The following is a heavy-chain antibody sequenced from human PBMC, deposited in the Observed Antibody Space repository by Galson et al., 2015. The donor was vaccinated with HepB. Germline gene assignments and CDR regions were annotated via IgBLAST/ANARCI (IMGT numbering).Heavy chain of an antibody. V-gene: IGHV3-21*01. Sequence: SLRLSCAASGFTFSSYSMNWVRQAPGKGLEWVSSISSSSSYIYYADSVKGRFTISRDNAKNSLYLQMNSLRAEDTAVYYCARDGQWFGESHYYYGMDVWGQGTTVTVSS. J-gene: IGHJ6*02. CDR1: GFTFSSYS. D-gene: IGHD3-10*01. CDR2: ISSSSSYI. CDR3: ARDGQWFGESHYYYGMDV.